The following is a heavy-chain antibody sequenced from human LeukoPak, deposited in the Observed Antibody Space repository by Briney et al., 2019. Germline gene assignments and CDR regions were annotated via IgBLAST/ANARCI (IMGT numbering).Heavy chain of an antibody. CDR2: ISAYNGNT. Sequence: ASVKVSCKASGYTFTSYGISWVRQAPGQGLEWMGWISAYNGNTNYAQKLQGRVTMTTDTSTSTAYMELRSLRSDDTAVYYCARIVWEVDTSHGGYTYYFDYWGQGTLVTVSS. V-gene: IGHV1-18*01. D-gene: IGHD4-23*01. J-gene: IGHJ4*02. CDR1: GYTFTSYG. CDR3: ARIVWEVDTSHGGYTYYFDY.